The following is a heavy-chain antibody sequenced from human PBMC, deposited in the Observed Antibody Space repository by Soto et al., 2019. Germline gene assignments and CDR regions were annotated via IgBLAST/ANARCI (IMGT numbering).Heavy chain of an antibody. J-gene: IGHJ4*02. D-gene: IGHD6-13*01. Sequence: GASVKVSCKAPGYTFSAYQMHWVRQAPGQGLEWMGAINPTGGGARYAQKFQGRVTMTRDTSTSTVYMELSSLRSEDTAVYYCAIDVAEAGAHDNWGQGTLVTVSS. CDR2: INPTGGGA. V-gene: IGHV1-46*01. CDR1: GYTFSAYQ. CDR3: AIDVAEAGAHDN.